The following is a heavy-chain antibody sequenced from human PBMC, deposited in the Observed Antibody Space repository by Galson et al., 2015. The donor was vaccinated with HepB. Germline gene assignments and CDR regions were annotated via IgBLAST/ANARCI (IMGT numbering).Heavy chain of an antibody. CDR2: IYSGGST. CDR3: ARDVNSGSYYTDY. J-gene: IGHJ4*02. CDR1: GFTISSNC. D-gene: IGHD1-26*01. V-gene: IGHV3-66*01. Sequence: SLRLSCAASGFTISSNCMSWVRQAPGKGLEWVSVIYSGGSTYYADSVKGRFTISRDNSKNTQYPQMNSLRAEDTAVYYCARDVNSGSYYTDYWGQGTRVTVSS.